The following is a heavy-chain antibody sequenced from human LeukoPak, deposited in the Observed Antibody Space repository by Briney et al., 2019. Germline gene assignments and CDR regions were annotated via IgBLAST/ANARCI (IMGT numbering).Heavy chain of an antibody. V-gene: IGHV3-23*01. CDR1: GFTFSRSW. J-gene: IGHJ4*02. CDR2: ISGNGDST. D-gene: IGHD3-9*01. Sequence: GGSLRLSCAASGFTFSRSWMHWVRQAPGKGLVWVSTISGNGDSTFYADSVKGRFSISRDNSKNTLYLQMNTLRAEDTAIYYCARDPGYAIYYFDYWGQGTLVTVSS. CDR3: ARDPGYAIYYFDY.